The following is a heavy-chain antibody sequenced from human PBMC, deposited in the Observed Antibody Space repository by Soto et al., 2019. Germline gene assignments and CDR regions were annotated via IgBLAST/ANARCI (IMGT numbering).Heavy chain of an antibody. J-gene: IGHJ6*02. V-gene: IGHV1-69*01. CDR3: ASSGFGEFPYYYYGMDV. Sequence: QVQLVQSGAEVKKPGSSVKVSCKASGGTFSSYAISWVRQAPGQGLEWMGGIIPIFGTANYAQKFQGRVTITADESTSTAYMELSSLRSEDTAVYYCASSGFGEFPYYYYGMDVWGQGTTVTVSS. D-gene: IGHD3-10*01. CDR2: IIPIFGTA. CDR1: GGTFSSYA.